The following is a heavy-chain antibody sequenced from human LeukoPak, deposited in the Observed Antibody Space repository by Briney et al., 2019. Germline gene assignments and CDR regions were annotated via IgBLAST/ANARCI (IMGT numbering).Heavy chain of an antibody. CDR1: GFTFSSYA. D-gene: IGHD6-19*01. V-gene: IGHV3-30-3*01. J-gene: IGHJ4*02. Sequence: GRSLRLSCAASGFTFSSYAMHWVRQAPGKGLEWVAVISYDGSNKYYADSVKGRFTISRDNSKNTLYLQMNGLRAEDTAVYYCARAMAVAGTAFDYWGQGILVTVSS. CDR2: ISYDGSNK. CDR3: ARAMAVAGTAFDY.